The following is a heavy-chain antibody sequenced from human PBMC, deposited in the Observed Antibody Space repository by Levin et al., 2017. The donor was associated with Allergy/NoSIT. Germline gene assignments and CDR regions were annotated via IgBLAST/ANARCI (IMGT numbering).Heavy chain of an antibody. D-gene: IGHD4-23*01. CDR1: GYTFTSYD. V-gene: IGHV1-8*01. CDR2: MNPNSGNT. CDR3: ARGRGHWGYGGNLVSRSYGYFDL. J-gene: IGHJ2*01. Sequence: ASVKVSCKASGYTFTSYDINWVRQATGQGLEWMGWMNPNSGNTGYAQKFQGRVTMTRNTSISTAYMELSSLRSEDTAVYYCARGRGHWGYGGNLVSRSYGYFDLWGRGTLVTVSS.